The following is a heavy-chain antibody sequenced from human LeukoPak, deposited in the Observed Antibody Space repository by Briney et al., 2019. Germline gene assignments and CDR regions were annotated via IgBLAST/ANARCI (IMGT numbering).Heavy chain of an antibody. V-gene: IGHV3-30-3*01. J-gene: IGHJ4*02. CDR1: GFTFSSYA. D-gene: IGHD1-26*01. CDR3: ARESGTTTGTFDY. CDR2: ISYDGSNK. Sequence: GRSLRLSCAASGFTFSSYAMHWVRQAPGKGLEWVAVISYDGSNKYYADSVKGRFTISRDNSKNTLYLQMNSLRAEDTAVYYCARESGTTTGTFDYWGQGTLATVSS.